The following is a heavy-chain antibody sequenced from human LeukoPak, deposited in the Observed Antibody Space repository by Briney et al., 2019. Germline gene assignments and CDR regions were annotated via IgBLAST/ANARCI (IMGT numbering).Heavy chain of an antibody. V-gene: IGHV3-23*01. CDR1: GFTFKTHA. J-gene: IGHJ6*02. Sequence: GGSLRLSCAASGFTFKTHAMSWVRQAPGKGLEWVSRIDDSGVIRSYADSVKGRFTISRDNSKMTLSLQMNSLRAEDTAVYYCAKRLKRNYYYHYAMDVWGQGTTVTVSS. CDR3: AKRLKRNYYYHYAMDV. CDR2: IDDSGVIR. D-gene: IGHD3-22*01.